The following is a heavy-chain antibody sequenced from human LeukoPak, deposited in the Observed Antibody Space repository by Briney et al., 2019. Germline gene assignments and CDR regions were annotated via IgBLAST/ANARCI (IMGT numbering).Heavy chain of an antibody. D-gene: IGHD2-2*03. CDR1: GGSISSGSYY. Sequence: SETLSLTCTVSGGSISSGSYYWSWIRQPPGKGLEWIGEINHSGSTNYNPSLKSRVTISVDTSKNQFSLKLSSVTAADTAVYYCARADGYCSSTSCYEGYFDLWGRGTLVTVSS. V-gene: IGHV4-39*07. CDR3: ARADGYCSSTSCYEGYFDL. CDR2: INHSGST. J-gene: IGHJ2*01.